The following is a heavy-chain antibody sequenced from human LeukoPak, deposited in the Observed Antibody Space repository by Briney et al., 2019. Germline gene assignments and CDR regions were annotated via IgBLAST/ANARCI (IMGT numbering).Heavy chain of an antibody. CDR3: ARGKEYCGGDCFSSWYFDL. J-gene: IGHJ2*01. CDR2: INQSGST. Sequence: SETLSLTCAVYGGPFSGYYWSWIRQSPGKGVEWFGEINQSGSTTYKPSLKGRVTISVDTSKTQFSLRLSSVTAADTAVYYCARGKEYCGGDCFSSWYFDLWGRGTLVTVSS. CDR1: GGPFSGYY. D-gene: IGHD2-21*02. V-gene: IGHV4-34*01.